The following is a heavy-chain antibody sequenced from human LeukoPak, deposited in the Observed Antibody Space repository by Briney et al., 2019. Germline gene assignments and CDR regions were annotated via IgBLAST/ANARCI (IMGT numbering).Heavy chain of an antibody. V-gene: IGHV3-66*01. CDR3: ASGNSPRWHHPFGAFDI. CDR1: GFTVSSNY. J-gene: IGHJ3*02. Sequence: GGSLRLSCAASGFTVSSNYMSWVRQAPGKGLEWVSVIYSGGSTYYADSVKGRFTISRDNSKNTLYLQMNSLRAEDTAVYYCASGNSPRWHHPFGAFDIWGQGTMVTVSS. D-gene: IGHD1-1*01. CDR2: IYSGGST.